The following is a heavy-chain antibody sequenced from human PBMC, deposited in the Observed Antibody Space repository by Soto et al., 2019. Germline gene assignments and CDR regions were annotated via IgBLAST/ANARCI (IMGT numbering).Heavy chain of an antibody. J-gene: IGHJ3*02. CDR2: IYYSGST. V-gene: IGHV4-59*01. CDR1: GGSISSYY. D-gene: IGHD3-10*01. Sequence: QVQLQESGPGLVKPSETLSLTCTVSGGSISSYYWSWIRQPPGKGLEWIGYIYYSGSTNYNPSLKSRVTISVDTSKHRFSLKLRSVTAADTAVYYCARVLWFGELLQHDAFDIWGQGTMVTVSS. CDR3: ARVLWFGELLQHDAFDI.